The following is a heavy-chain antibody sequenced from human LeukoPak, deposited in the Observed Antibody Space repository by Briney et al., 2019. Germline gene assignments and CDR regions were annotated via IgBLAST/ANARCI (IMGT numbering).Heavy chain of an antibody. CDR2: ISAAGGST. D-gene: IGHD5-18*01. CDR3: ARGFGGYSYGCFDY. V-gene: IGHV3-23*01. CDR1: GFRFSAYA. J-gene: IGHJ4*02. Sequence: GGSLRLSCAASGFRFSAYAMSWVRQAPGKGLEWVSVISAAGGSTYYADSVKGRFIISRDNSKSTLHLQMNSLRAEDTAVYYCARGFGGYSYGCFDYWGQGTLVTVSS.